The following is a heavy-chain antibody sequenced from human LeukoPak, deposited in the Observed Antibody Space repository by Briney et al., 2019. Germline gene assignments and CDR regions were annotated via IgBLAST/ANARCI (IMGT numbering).Heavy chain of an antibody. V-gene: IGHV3-7*05. CDR3: ARGALLKYQLAIDY. CDR2: INQDGSET. J-gene: IGHJ4*02. D-gene: IGHD2-2*01. CDR1: GFTFSSYW. Sequence: PGGSVRLSCAASGFTFSSYWMTWLRQAPGKGLEWVANINQDGSETYYVDSVKGRFTISRDNAESSLYLQMNSLRAEDTAMYYCARGALLKYQLAIDYWGLGTLVTVSS.